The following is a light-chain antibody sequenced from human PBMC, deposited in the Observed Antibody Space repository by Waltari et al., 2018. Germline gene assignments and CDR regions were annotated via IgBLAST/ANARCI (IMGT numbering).Light chain of an antibody. CDR3: QTGGHGTWV. CDR1: SGHSSNV. Sequence: QLVLTQSPSASASPGASVKLTCTLSSGHSSNVIAWLQQQPEKGPRYLMKVNSDGSHSKGDEIPDRFSGSSSGAERYLTISSVQPEDEADYYCQTGGHGTWVFGGGTKLTVL. CDR2: VNSDGSH. V-gene: IGLV4-69*01. J-gene: IGLJ3*02.